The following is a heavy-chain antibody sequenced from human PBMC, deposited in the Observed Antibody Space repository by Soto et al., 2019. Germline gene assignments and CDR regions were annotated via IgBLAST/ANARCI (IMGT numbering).Heavy chain of an antibody. CDR1: EVSISSGNW. CDR3: ARLVYDTRLNYMYFDF. Sequence: SEALCVSCALSEVSISSGNWWTCFRQTPQRGLEYIGEIFHDGTANYYPSFERRVAISVDTSKNQFSLKLTSVTAADTAIYFCARLVYDTRLNYMYFDFWGQGALVTVSS. J-gene: IGHJ4*02. CDR2: IFHDGTA. V-gene: IGHV4-4*02. D-gene: IGHD2-8*01.